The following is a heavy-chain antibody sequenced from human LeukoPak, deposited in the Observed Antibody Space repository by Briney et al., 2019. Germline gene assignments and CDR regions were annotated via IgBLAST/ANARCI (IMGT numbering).Heavy chain of an antibody. Sequence: PGGSLRLSCAASGFTFSSYAMSWVRQAPGKGLEWVSSISSTSAYIHYADSAKGRFTIPRDNGDNVVYLEMNGLRAEDTATYSCARVAVSGPTGWFDSWGQGTLVIVSS. CDR3: ARVAVSGPTGWFDS. J-gene: IGHJ5*01. D-gene: IGHD2-8*02. CDR1: GFTFSSYA. CDR2: ISSTSAYI. V-gene: IGHV3-21*01.